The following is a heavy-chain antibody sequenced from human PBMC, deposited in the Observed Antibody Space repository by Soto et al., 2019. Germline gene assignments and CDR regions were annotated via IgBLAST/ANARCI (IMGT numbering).Heavy chain of an antibody. CDR2: IWHDGGAK. D-gene: IGHD6-19*01. CDR1: GFTFSTTG. J-gene: IGHJ5*02. CDR3: AKDLYGAGWYNYFDP. V-gene: IGHV3-30*18. Sequence: QVQLVESGGGVVQPGRSLRLSCAASGFTFSTTGMHWVRQAPGKGLEWVAMIWHDGGAKYYADSVKGRFTISRDTSNNTLYLQMNSLRPEDTAVYHCAKDLYGAGWYNYFDPWGQGTLVTVSS.